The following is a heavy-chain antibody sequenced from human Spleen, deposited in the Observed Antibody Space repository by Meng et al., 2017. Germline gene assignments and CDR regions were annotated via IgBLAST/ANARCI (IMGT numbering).Heavy chain of an antibody. CDR2: IYYSGST. CDR1: GGSISSSSYY. J-gene: IGHJ4*02. D-gene: IGHD5-24*01. CDR3: ARDEDGYTFFEY. Sequence: SETLSLTCTVSGGSISSSSYYWGWIRQPPGKGLEWIGSIYYSGSTYYNPSLKSRVTISVDTSKNQFSLKLSSVTAADTAVYYCARDEDGYTFFEYWSQGTLVTVSS. V-gene: IGHV4-39*07.